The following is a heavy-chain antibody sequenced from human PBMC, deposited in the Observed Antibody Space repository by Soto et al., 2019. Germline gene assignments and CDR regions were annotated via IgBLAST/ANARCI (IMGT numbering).Heavy chain of an antibody. CDR2: LSASGGTT. J-gene: IGHJ3*02. Sequence: EVQLLESGGALVQPGGSLRLSCAASGFAFSNYAMNWVRQAPGKGLEWVSALSASGGTTYYANSVKGRFTISRDNSKNTLYLQMNSLRAEDTAVYYCGRHITHPRGAFDMWGQGTMVTVSS. CDR3: GRHITHPRGAFDM. V-gene: IGHV3-23*01. CDR1: GFAFSNYA.